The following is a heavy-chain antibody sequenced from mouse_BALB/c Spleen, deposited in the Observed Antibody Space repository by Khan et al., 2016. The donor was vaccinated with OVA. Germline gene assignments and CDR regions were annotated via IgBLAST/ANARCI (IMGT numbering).Heavy chain of an antibody. CDR2: INPSTGYT. V-gene: IGHV1-7*01. CDR1: GYTFTSSW. Sequence: VQLQQSGAELAKPGASVKMSCKASGYTFTSSWMHWVKQRPGQGLEWIGYINPSTGYTEYNQKFRDKATLTTDKSSSPAYMQLSSLTSEDSAVYYCSRRGIYDIIAYWGQGTLVTVSA. J-gene: IGHJ3*01. CDR3: SRRGIYDIIAY. D-gene: IGHD2-3*01.